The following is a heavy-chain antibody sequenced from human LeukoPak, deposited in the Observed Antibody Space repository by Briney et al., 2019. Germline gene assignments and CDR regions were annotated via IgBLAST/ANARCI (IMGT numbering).Heavy chain of an antibody. J-gene: IGHJ5*02. CDR3: ARDVVGYCSGGSCRWFDP. CDR2: ISSSSSYI. CDR1: GFTFSSYS. D-gene: IGHD2-15*01. Sequence: PGGSLRLSCAASGFTFSSYSMNWVRQAPGKGLEWVSSISSSSSYIYYADSVKGRFTISRDSAKNSLYLQMNSLRAEDTAVYYCARDVVGYCSGGSCRWFDPWGQGTLVTVSS. V-gene: IGHV3-21*01.